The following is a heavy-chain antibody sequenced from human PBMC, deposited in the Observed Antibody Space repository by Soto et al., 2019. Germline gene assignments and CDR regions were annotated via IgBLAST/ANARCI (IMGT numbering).Heavy chain of an antibody. CDR2: VSKSDYT. CDR1: GFTFNNSG. CDR3: AREDSIIIPAVADV. J-gene: IGHJ4*02. V-gene: IGHV3-21*04. D-gene: IGHD3-10*01. Sequence: PGGSLRLSCAVSGFTFNNSGINWARQAPGKGLEWVSSVSKSDYTYYSESVKGRFTISRDNAKNSVSLQMNNLRAEDTAVYYCAREDSIIIPAVADVWGQGTQVTVSS.